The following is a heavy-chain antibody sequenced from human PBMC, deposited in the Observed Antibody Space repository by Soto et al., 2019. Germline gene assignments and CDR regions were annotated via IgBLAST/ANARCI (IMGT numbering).Heavy chain of an antibody. J-gene: IGHJ5*02. CDR2: ISYDGSNK. Sequence: GGSLRLSCAASGFTFSSYGMHWVRQAPGKGLEWVAVISYDGSNKYYADSVKGRFTISRDNTKNTPYLQMNSLRSEDTAVYYCARDVIAVVVCANRAEGRFDPWGQGALVTVSS. CDR3: ARDVIAVVVCANRAEGRFDP. V-gene: IGHV3-30*03. CDR1: GFTFSSYG. D-gene: IGHD2-15*01.